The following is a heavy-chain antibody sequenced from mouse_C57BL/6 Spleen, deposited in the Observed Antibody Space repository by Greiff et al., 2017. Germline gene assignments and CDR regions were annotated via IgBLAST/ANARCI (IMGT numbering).Heavy chain of an antibody. D-gene: IGHD3-2*02. J-gene: IGHJ3*01. CDR1: GFTFSSYA. CDR3: TRDRETAQALAWFAY. Sequence: EVMLVESGEGLVKPGGSLKLSCAASGFTFSSYAMSWVRQTPEKRLEWVAYISSGGDYIYYADTVKGRVTISRDNARNTLYLQMSSLKSEDTAMYYCTRDRETAQALAWFAYWGQGTLVTVSA. V-gene: IGHV5-9-1*02. CDR2: ISSGGDYI.